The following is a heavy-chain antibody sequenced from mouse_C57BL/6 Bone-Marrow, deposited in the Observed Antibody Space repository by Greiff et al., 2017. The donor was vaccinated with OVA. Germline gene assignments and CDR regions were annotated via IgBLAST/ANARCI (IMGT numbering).Heavy chain of an antibody. D-gene: IGHD1-1*01. V-gene: IGHV1-5*01. J-gene: IGHJ1*03. Sequence: EVQLQQSGTVLARPGASVKMSCKTSGYTFTSYWMHWVKQRPGQGLEWIGAIYPGNSDTSYNQKFKGKAKLTAVTSASTAYMELSSLTNEDSAVYYCTRGYYYGSSYEWYFDVWGTGTTVTVSS. CDR2: IYPGNSDT. CDR1: GYTFTSYW. CDR3: TRGYYYGSSYEWYFDV.